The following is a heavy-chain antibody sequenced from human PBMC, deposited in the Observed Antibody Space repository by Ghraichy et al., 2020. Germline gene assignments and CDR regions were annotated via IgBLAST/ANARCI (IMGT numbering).Heavy chain of an antibody. CDR1: GYTFTSYG. J-gene: IGHJ4*02. CDR3: ATSSYGGFLGGSFRADY. D-gene: IGHD4/OR15-4a*01. CDR2: ISAYNGNA. Sequence: ASVKVSCKASGYTFTSYGINWVRQAPGQGLEWMGWISAYNGNANYAQKFQGRVTMTTDTSTSTAYMDLRSLRSDDTAVYYCATSSYGGFLGGSFRADYWGQGTLVTVSS. V-gene: IGHV1-18*01.